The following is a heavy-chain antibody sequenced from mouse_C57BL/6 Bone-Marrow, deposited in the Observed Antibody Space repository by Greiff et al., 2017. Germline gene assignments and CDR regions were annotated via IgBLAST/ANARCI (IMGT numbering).Heavy chain of an antibody. Sequence: VQLKQSGAELVRPGASVTLSCKASGYTFTDYEMPWVKQTPVHGLEWIGALDPETGGTAYNQKFKGKVILTADKSSSTAYMELRSLTSEDSAVYYRTRFLFLAMDYWGQGTSVTVSS. CDR3: TRFLFLAMDY. J-gene: IGHJ4*01. CDR1: GYTFTDYE. D-gene: IGHD6-1*01. V-gene: IGHV1-15*01. CDR2: LDPETGGT.